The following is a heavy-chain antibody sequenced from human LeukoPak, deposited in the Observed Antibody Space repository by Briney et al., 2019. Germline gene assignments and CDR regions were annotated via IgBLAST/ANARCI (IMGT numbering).Heavy chain of an antibody. D-gene: IGHD1-26*01. CDR3: ARDREGGRPGWYNGMDV. CDR2: THPNGGAA. CDR1: GYTFSDYY. Sequence: ASVKVSCKASGYTFSDYYINWVRRAPGQGLEWMGWTHPNGGAATYTQKFQGRVTMTRDTSINTAYMELSRLRSDDTAVYYCARDREGGRPGWYNGMDVWGQGTAVIVSS. V-gene: IGHV1-2*02. J-gene: IGHJ6*02.